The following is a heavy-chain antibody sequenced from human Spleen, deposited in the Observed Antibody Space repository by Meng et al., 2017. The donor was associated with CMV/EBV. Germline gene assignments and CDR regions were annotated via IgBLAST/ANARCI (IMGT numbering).Heavy chain of an antibody. D-gene: IGHD2-2*01. V-gene: IGHV3-48*03. CDR1: GFTFSSYE. CDR2: ISSSGTTI. Sequence: GESLKISCAASGFTFSSYEMNWVRQAPGKGLEWVSYISSSGTTIYYADSVKGRFTFSRDNAKKSLYLQMNSLRAEDTAVYYCARDSMTYPATFDYWGQGTLVTVSS. CDR3: ARDSMTYPATFDY. J-gene: IGHJ4*02.